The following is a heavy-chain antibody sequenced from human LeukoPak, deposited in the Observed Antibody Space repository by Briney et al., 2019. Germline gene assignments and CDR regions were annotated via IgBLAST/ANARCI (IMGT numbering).Heavy chain of an antibody. V-gene: IGHV3-30*02. CDR2: IRYDGSDK. CDR1: GFTFSRYA. D-gene: IGHD6-13*01. Sequence: PGGSLRLSCAASGFTFSRYAMHWVRQAPGKGLEWVSFIRYDGSDKYYADSVKGRFTISRDNSKNTLYLQMSSLRVEDTAVYYCAKDLQQLIEGDAFDIWGQGTVVTVSS. J-gene: IGHJ3*02. CDR3: AKDLQQLIEGDAFDI.